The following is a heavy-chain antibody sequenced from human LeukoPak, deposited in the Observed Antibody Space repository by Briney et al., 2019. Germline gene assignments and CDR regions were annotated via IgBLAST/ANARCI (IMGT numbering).Heavy chain of an antibody. V-gene: IGHV3-7*04. CDR2: IKQDGSKK. D-gene: IGHD5-24*01. Sequence: GGTLRLSCVASGFPFSSYWMTWVRQAPGKGLEWVANIKQDGSKKSYVDSVKGRFTISRDNAKNSLYLQMNSLRAEDTAIYYCTRVGYIDEGIDSWGQGTLVTVSS. CDR3: TRVGYIDEGIDS. J-gene: IGHJ4*02. CDR1: GFPFSSYW.